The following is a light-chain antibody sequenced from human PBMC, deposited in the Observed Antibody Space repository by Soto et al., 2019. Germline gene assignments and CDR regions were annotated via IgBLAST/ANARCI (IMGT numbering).Light chain of an antibody. J-gene: IGKJ4*01. CDR3: QQYYTNALT. CDR2: WAS. CDR1: QSVLYSSNNKNY. Sequence: DIVMTQSPDSLAVSLGERATINCKSSQSVLYSSNNKNYLAWYQQKPGQPPKLLIYWASTRESGVPDRFSGSGSGGEFTLTISSLQAEDVAVYYCQQYYTNALTFGGGTKVGVK. V-gene: IGKV4-1*01.